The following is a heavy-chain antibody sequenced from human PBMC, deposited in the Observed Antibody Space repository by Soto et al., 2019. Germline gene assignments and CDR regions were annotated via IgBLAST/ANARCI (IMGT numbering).Heavy chain of an antibody. CDR2: IYYSGST. CDR3: ARGPNIYSGYDHYYFDY. J-gene: IGHJ4*02. Sequence: SETLSLTCTVSGGSISSYYWSWIRQPPGKGLEWIGYIYYSGSTNYNPSLKSRVTISVDTSKNQFSLKLSSVTAADTAVYYCARGPNIYSGYDHYYFDYWGQGTLVTVSS. D-gene: IGHD5-12*01. V-gene: IGHV4-59*01. CDR1: GGSISSYY.